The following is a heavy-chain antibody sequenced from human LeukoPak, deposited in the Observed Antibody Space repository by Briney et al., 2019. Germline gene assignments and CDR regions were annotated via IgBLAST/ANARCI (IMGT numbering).Heavy chain of an antibody. CDR2: IYYSGST. Sequence: PSETLSLTCTVSAYSISNGFLWGWIRQPPGKGLEWIASIYYSGSTYYNPSLKSRVTISVDTSKNQFSLKLSSVTAADTAVYYCARDQYCSSTSCYFPYWGQGTLVTVSS. D-gene: IGHD2-2*01. CDR3: ARDQYCSSTSCYFPY. CDR1: AYSISNGFL. J-gene: IGHJ4*02. V-gene: IGHV4-38-2*02.